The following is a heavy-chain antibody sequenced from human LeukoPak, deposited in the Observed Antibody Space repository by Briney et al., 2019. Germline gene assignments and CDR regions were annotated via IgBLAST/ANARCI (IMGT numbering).Heavy chain of an antibody. CDR3: APLAATTDY. Sequence: GGSLILSCAASGFTLSSYAMSWVRQAPGKGLEWVSSISASGGGTYYADSVKGRFTISRDTSKNTLYLQMNSLRAEDTAVYYCAPLAATTDYWGQGTLVTVSS. J-gene: IGHJ4*02. CDR1: GFTLSSYA. D-gene: IGHD5-12*01. CDR2: ISASGGGT. V-gene: IGHV3-23*01.